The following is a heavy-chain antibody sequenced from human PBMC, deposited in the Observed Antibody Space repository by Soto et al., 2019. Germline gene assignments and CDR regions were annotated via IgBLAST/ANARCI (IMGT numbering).Heavy chain of an antibody. D-gene: IGHD3-3*02. CDR2: MFYGVST. CDR3: TRLPSRHLVDY. Sequence: SETLSLTCTVSGSSINSSGYYWGWIRQPPGKGLEWIGIMFYGVSTYYNPSLKSRVTVSVDTSKNQFSLNLRSVTAADTAVYYCTRLPSRHLVDYWGQGTMVTVYS. V-gene: IGHV4-39*01. J-gene: IGHJ4*02. CDR1: GSSINSSGYY.